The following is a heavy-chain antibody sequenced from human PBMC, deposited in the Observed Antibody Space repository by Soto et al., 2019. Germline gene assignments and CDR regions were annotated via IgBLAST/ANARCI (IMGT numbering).Heavy chain of an antibody. CDR1: GFTFSSYA. D-gene: IGHD3-10*01. J-gene: IGHJ4*02. V-gene: IGHV3-23*01. Sequence: GSLRLSCAASGFTFSSYAMSWVRQAPGKGLEWVSAISSSGGSTYYADSVKGRFAISRDNSKNTLYLQMNSLRAEDTAVYYCAKEGRARFGPLGYWGQGTLVTVSS. CDR2: ISSSGGST. CDR3: AKEGRARFGPLGY.